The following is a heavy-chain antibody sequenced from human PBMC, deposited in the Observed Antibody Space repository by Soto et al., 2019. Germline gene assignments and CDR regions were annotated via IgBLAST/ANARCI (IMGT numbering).Heavy chain of an antibody. CDR1: GFTFSSYS. D-gene: IGHD4-17*01. Sequence: EVQLVESGGGLVKPGESMRLSCRVSGFTFSSYSMNLVRQAPGKGLEWVSSISRTSNYIYYTDSVKGRFTVSRDNAKNSLYLQMDNLRVDDTSVYFCARVVSTVVNGDFWGQRILVSVPS. J-gene: IGHJ4*02. CDR3: ARVVSTVVNGDF. CDR2: ISRTSNYI. V-gene: IGHV3-21*01.